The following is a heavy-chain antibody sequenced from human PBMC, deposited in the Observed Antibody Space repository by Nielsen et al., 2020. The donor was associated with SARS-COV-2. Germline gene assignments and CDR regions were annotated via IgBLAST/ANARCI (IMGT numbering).Heavy chain of an antibody. V-gene: IGHV3-9*01. D-gene: IGHD6-13*01. J-gene: IGHJ6*02. CDR3: ASAGIAAAGLTPGDYYYGMDV. CDR2: ISWNSGSI. CDR1: GFTFDDYA. Sequence: GGSLRLSCAASGFTFDDYAMHWVRQAPGKGLEWVSGISWNSGSIGYADSVKGRFTISRDNAKNSLYLQMNSLRAEDTALYYCASAGIAAAGLTPGDYYYGMDVWGQGTTVTVSS.